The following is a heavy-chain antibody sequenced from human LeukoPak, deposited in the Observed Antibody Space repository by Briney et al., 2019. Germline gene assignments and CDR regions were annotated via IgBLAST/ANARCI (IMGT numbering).Heavy chain of an antibody. Sequence: PSETLSLTCNVSGGSISRSDYYWDWIRQPPGKGLEWIGTIYYRGRTNYNPSLKSRATISADTSKNQFSLKLSSVTAADTAVYFCARGTHFSDGTASYYNPPDFWGQGTLVTVSS. J-gene: IGHJ4*02. CDR3: ARGTHFSDGTASYYNPPDF. CDR1: GGSISRSDYY. D-gene: IGHD3-10*01. CDR2: IYYRGRT. V-gene: IGHV4-39*07.